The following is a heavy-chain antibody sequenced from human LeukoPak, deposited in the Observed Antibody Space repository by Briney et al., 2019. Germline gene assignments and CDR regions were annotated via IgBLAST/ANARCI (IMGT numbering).Heavy chain of an antibody. J-gene: IGHJ4*02. D-gene: IGHD2-2*02. CDR2: ISDSAGAT. Sequence: GGSLRLFCAASGFNFKNYAMTWVRQTPGKGLEWVSSISDSAGATYYADSVRGRFTISRDNSGSTLHLQMNSLRADDTALYYCAKAGNTAWTAVDYWGQGTLVTVSS. V-gene: IGHV3-23*01. CDR1: GFNFKNYA. CDR3: AKAGNTAWTAVDY.